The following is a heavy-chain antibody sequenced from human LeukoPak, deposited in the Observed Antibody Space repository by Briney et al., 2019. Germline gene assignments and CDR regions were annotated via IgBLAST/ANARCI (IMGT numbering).Heavy chain of an antibody. J-gene: IGHJ6*03. Sequence: GGSLRLSCAASGFTVSSNYMSWVRQASGKGLEWVAVISHDGNNRYYADSVKGRFTVSRDNSKNTLHLQMYSLRAEDTAVYYCARPYCSSSSCYDVYYYYYMDVWGKGTTVTV. CDR3: ARPYCSSSSCYDVYYYYYMDV. V-gene: IGHV3-30*03. CDR2: ISHDGNNR. D-gene: IGHD2-2*01. CDR1: GFTVSSNY.